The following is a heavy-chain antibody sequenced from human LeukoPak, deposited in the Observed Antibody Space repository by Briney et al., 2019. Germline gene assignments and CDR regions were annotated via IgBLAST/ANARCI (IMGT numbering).Heavy chain of an antibody. V-gene: IGHV4-34*01. CDR2: IDHTGST. CDR3: ARVRGLCFGDRNDS. Sequence: PSETLSLTCALYGGSFSGYYWSSIRQPPGKGLEWIGEIDHTGSTHYNPSLKSRVTMSVDASKNQFSLKLTFVTAADTAVYYCARVRGLCFGDRNDSWGQGTLVTVSS. D-gene: IGHD3-10*01. J-gene: IGHJ4*02. CDR1: GGSFSGYY.